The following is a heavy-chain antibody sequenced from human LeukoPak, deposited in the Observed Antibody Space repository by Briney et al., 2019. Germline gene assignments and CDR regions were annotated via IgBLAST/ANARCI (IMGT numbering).Heavy chain of an antibody. D-gene: IGHD6-13*01. CDR3: ASSWYESYFDY. V-gene: IGHV3-7*01. CDR2: INQDGSAK. Sequence: GGSLRLSCAASGITFTSYWMTWLRQAPGKGLEWVANINQDGSAKYYVDSVKGRFTISRDSAKNSLFLQMSSLRAEDTAVYFCASSWYESYFDYWGQGTLVTVSS. J-gene: IGHJ4*02. CDR1: GITFTSYW.